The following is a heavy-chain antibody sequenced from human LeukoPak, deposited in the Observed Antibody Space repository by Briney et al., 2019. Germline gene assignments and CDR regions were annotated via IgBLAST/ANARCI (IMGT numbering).Heavy chain of an antibody. CDR2: ISAYNGNT. CDR1: GYTFSNYG. Sequence: GASVKVSCKASGYTFSNYGISWVRQAPGQGLEWMGWISAYNGNTNSAPKLQGRVTMTTDTSTSTAYMELRSLRSDDTAVYYCARDNVLRSADAFDIWGQGTMVTVSS. V-gene: IGHV1-18*01. D-gene: IGHD3-3*01. J-gene: IGHJ3*02. CDR3: ARDNVLRSADAFDI.